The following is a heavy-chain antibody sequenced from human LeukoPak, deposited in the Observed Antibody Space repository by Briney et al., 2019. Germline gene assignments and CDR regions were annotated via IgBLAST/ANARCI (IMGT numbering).Heavy chain of an antibody. CDR1: GGSITSYY. V-gene: IGHV4-59*01. Sequence: SETMSLTCTVSGGSITSYYWSWIRQPPGEGLEWIGYIYYSGSTNYNPSLKSRVTISVDTSKNQFSLKLSSVTAADTAVYYCAIPNGPNWFDPWGQGTLVTVSS. CDR3: AIPNGPNWFDP. J-gene: IGHJ5*02. CDR2: IYYSGST.